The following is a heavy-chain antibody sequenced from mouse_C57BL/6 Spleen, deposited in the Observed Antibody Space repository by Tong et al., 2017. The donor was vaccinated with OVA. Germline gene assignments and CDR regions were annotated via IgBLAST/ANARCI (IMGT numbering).Heavy chain of an antibody. CDR1: GFSLTSYG. CDR2: IWSGGST. J-gene: IGHJ4*01. CDR3: ARNELLLRDYAMDY. V-gene: IGHV2-2*01. D-gene: IGHD1-1*01. Sequence: VQLKQSGPGLVQPSQSLSITCTVSGFSLTSYGVHWVRQSPGKGLEWLGVIWSGGSTDYNAAFISRLSISKDNSKSQVFFKMNSLQADDTAIYYCARNELLLRDYAMDYWGQGTSVTVSS.